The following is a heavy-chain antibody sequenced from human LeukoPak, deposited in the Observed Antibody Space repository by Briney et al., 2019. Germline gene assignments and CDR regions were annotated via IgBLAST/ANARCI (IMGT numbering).Heavy chain of an antibody. CDR3: ARLITGTTPIDY. CDR2: ISAYNGNT. D-gene: IGHD1-7*01. J-gene: IGHJ4*02. CDR1: GYSFTSYG. Sequence: ASVKVSCKASGYSFTSYGISWVRQAPGQGLEWMGWISAYNGNTNYAQKLQGRVTMTTDTSTSTAYMELRSLRSEDTAVYYCARLITGTTPIDYWGQGTLVTVSS. V-gene: IGHV1-18*01.